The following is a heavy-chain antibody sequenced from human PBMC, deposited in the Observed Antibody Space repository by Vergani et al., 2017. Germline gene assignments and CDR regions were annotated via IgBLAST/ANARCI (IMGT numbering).Heavy chain of an antibody. CDR1: GGSISSYY. V-gene: IGHV4-59*01. CDR2: IYYSGST. CDR3: ARGGGIAADFDY. D-gene: IGHD6-13*01. Sequence: QVQLQESGPGLVKPSETLSLTCTVSGGSISSYYWSWIRRPPGKGLEWIGYIYYSGSTNYNPSLKSRVTISVDTSKNQFSLKLSSVTAADTAVYYCARGGGIAADFDYWGQGTLVTFSS. J-gene: IGHJ4*02.